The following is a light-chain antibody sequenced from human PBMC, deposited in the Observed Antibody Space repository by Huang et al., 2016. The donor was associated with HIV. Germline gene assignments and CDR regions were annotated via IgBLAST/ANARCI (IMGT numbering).Light chain of an antibody. J-gene: IGKJ1*01. V-gene: IGKV1-5*03. CDR3: QQYNSYRT. Sequence: DIQMTQSPSTLSASVGDRVTITCRARQSISNYLAWYQQKPGKAPTLLVYKASTLESGVPSRCSGSGSGTEFTLTISSLQPDDFATYYCQQYNSYRTFGQGTKVEIK. CDR2: KAS. CDR1: QSISNY.